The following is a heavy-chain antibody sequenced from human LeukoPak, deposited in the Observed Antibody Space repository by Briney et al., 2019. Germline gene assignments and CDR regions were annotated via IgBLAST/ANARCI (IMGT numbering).Heavy chain of an antibody. Sequence: SETLSLTCTVSGDSISYYYWSWIRQPPGKGLEWIGYIYHSGTTNYNPSLKSRVTISVDTSKNQFSLKLSSVTAADTAVYYCARTDYNKQLLRRAFDIWGQGTMVTVSS. CDR1: GDSISYYY. CDR3: ARTDYNKQLLRRAFDI. D-gene: IGHD4-11*01. V-gene: IGHV4-59*01. CDR2: IYHSGTT. J-gene: IGHJ3*02.